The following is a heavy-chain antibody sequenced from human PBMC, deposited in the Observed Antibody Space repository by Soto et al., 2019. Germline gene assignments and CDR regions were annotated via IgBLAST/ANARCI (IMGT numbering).Heavy chain of an antibody. V-gene: IGHV4-31*03. CDR2: IYYSGST. J-gene: IGHJ5*02. CDR1: GGSISSGDYY. Sequence: QVQLQESGPGLVKPSQTLSLTCTVSGGSISSGDYYWSWIRQHPGKGLEWIGYIYYSGSTYYNPSLKSRVTIAVDASKNQFSLNLSSLTAEDTAVYYCARWWSGSRQGFDPWGQGTLVTVSS. D-gene: IGHD3-3*01. CDR3: ARWWSGSRQGFDP.